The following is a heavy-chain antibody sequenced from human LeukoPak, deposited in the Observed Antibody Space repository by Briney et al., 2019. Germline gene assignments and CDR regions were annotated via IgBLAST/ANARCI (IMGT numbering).Heavy chain of an antibody. CDR3: ARLYCSSSSCLENY. V-gene: IGHV3-74*01. D-gene: IGHD2-2*01. Sequence: PGGSLRLSCAASGFTFSSYWMHWVRHAPGKGLVWVSRINSDGGTTGYADSVKGRFTISRDNAKNTLYLQMNSPRAEDTAVYYCARLYCSSSSCLENYWGQGTLVTVSS. CDR2: INSDGGTT. J-gene: IGHJ4*02. CDR1: GFTFSSYW.